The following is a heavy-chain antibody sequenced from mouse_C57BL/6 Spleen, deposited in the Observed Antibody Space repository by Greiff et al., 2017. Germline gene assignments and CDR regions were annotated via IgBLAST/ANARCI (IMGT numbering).Heavy chain of an antibody. J-gene: IGHJ2*01. V-gene: IGHV3-6*01. Sequence: DVQLQESGPGLVKPSQSLSLTCSVTGYSITSGYYWNWIRQFPGNKLEWMGYISYDGSNNYNPSLKNRISITRDTSKNQFFLKLNSVTTEDTATYYCARYDGYLVFDYWGQGTTLTVSS. CDR2: ISYDGSN. CDR1: GYSITSGYY. D-gene: IGHD2-3*01. CDR3: ARYDGYLVFDY.